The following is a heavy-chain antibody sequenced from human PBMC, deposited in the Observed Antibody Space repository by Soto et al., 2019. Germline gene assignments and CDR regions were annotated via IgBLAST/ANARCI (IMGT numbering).Heavy chain of an antibody. Sequence: QLLESGGGLVQPGGSLRLSCVASGFPFSSYAMSWVRQTPGKGLEWVSGISGSGGRTYYADSVKGRFTISRDNSNNTLPLQMHILRVEDTAVYFCAKGGYYSLFDIWGQGTMVTVSA. CDR1: GFPFSSYA. CDR2: ISGSGGRT. CDR3: AKGGYYSLFDI. V-gene: IGHV3-23*01. J-gene: IGHJ3*02. D-gene: IGHD3-16*01.